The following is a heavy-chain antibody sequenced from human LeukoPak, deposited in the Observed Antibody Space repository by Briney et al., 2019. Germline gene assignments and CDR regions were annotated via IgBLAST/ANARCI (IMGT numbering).Heavy chain of an antibody. Sequence: GGSLRLSCAASGFTLSSYGMHWVRQAPGKGLEWVAVVPYDESNKYYADSVKGRFTISRDTSKNTVYLQMNSLRAEDTAVYYCAKDAIGQYRPYYFDHWGQGTLVPVSS. CDR2: VPYDESNK. D-gene: IGHD3-16*02. V-gene: IGHV3-30*18. J-gene: IGHJ4*02. CDR1: GFTLSSYG. CDR3: AKDAIGQYRPYYFDH.